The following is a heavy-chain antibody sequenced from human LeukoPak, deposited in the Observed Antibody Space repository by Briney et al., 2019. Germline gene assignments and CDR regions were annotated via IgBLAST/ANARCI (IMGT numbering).Heavy chain of an antibody. D-gene: IGHD3-16*01. CDR1: GFTFDDYA. CDR2: ISWNSGSI. CDR3: ASDGGPFDH. Sequence: GRSLRLSCAASGFTFDDYAMHWVRQTPGKGLEWVSGISWNSGSIGCADSVKGRFTISRDNAKNSVFLQMNSLRAEDTAVYYCASDGGPFDHWGQGTQVTVSS. V-gene: IGHV3-9*01. J-gene: IGHJ4*02.